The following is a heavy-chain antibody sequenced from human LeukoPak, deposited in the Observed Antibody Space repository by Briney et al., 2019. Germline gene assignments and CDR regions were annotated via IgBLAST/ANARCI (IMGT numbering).Heavy chain of an antibody. D-gene: IGHD3-22*01. V-gene: IGHV1-2*02. CDR1: GYTFTSYY. J-gene: IGHJ4*02. CDR3: ARGSGITMIVVAVDY. Sequence: ASVKVSCKASGYTFTSYYMHWVRQAPGQGLEWMGWINPNSGDTNYAQKFQGRVTMTRDTSISTAYMELSRLRSDDTAVYYCARGSGITMIVVAVDYWGQGTLVTVSS. CDR2: INPNSGDT.